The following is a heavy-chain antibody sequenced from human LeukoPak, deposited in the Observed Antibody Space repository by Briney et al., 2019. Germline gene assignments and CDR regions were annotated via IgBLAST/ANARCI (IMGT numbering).Heavy chain of an antibody. Sequence: VASVKVSCKASGGTFSSYAISWVRQAPGQGLEWMGRIIPILGIANYAQKFQGRVTITADKSTSTAYMELSSLRSEDTAVYYCARMGEMATIENAFDIWGQGTMVTVSS. CDR3: ARMGEMATIENAFDI. CDR1: GGTFSSYA. CDR2: IIPILGIA. D-gene: IGHD5-24*01. V-gene: IGHV1-69*04. J-gene: IGHJ3*02.